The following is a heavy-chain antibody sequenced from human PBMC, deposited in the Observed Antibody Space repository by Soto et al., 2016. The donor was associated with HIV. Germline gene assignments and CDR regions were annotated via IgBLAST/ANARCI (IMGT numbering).Heavy chain of an antibody. V-gene: IGHV3-74*01. CDR3: ARGGTYDILTGYYNVGLDY. CDR2: INNDGSST. D-gene: IGHD3-9*01. J-gene: IGHJ4*02. CDR1: GFTFSTYW. Sequence: EVHLVESGGGLVQPGGSLRLSCASSGFTFSTYWMHWVRQAPGKGLVWVSRINNDGSSTTYADSVKGRFTISRDNAKNTLHLQMSSLRADDTAMYFCARGGTYDILTGYYNVGLDYWGQGTLVTVSS.